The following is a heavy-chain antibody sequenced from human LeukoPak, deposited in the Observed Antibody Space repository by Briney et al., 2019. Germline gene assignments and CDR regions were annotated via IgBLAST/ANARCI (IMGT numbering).Heavy chain of an antibody. Sequence: ASVKVSCKASGYTFTNYYIHWVRQAPGQGLEWVGMINPSGGRTSYAQRFQGRVTVTRDTSISTAYMELSRLRSDDTAVYYCARTNFIGIEGWFDPWGQGTLVTVSS. CDR1: GYTFTNYY. CDR3: ARTNFIGIEGWFDP. CDR2: INPSGGRT. J-gene: IGHJ5*02. D-gene: IGHD4/OR15-4a*01. V-gene: IGHV1-46*01.